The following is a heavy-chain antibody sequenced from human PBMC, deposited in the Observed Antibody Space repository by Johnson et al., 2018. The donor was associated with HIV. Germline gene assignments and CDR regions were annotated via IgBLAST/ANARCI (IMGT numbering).Heavy chain of an antibody. Sequence: QVQLVESGGGVAQPGGSLRLSCVASGFTFSSYGMHWVRTAPGKGLEWVACIRYYGSNKDFAEHVKGRFTITRDNSKNTLYLQMNNLRVEDTAVYYCARGPGGGEDALDIWGQGTMVTVSS. CDR3: ARGPGGGEDALDI. V-gene: IGHV3-30*02. J-gene: IGHJ3*02. D-gene: IGHD3-16*01. CDR1: GFTFSSYG. CDR2: IRYYGSNK.